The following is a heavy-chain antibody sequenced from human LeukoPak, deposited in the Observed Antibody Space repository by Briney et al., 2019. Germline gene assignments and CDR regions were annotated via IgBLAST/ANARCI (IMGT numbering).Heavy chain of an antibody. J-gene: IGHJ4*02. CDR1: GFTFINYG. D-gene: IGHD4-17*01. V-gene: IGHV3-30*02. CDR3: ARDYGDRTLDD. CDR2: IRYDGSNK. Sequence: SGGSLRLSCAASGFTFINYGIHWLRQAPGMGLEWVAFIRYDGSNKYYGDSVKGRFTISRDNSKNTVYLQMNSLRGEDTAVYYCARDYGDRTLDDWGQGTLVTVSS.